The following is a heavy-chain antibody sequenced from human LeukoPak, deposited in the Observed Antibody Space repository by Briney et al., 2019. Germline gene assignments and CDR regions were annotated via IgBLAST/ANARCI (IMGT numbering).Heavy chain of an antibody. CDR3: ARSGVVVAPRYYYGMDV. V-gene: IGHV3-23*01. Sequence: GGSLRLSCAASGLTFSNFVMSWVRQAPGKGLEWVSGISRNGDSTYYADSVKGRFTISRDNSKNTLYPQMNSLRAEDTAVYYCARSGVVVAPRYYYGMDVWGQGTTVTVSS. CDR1: GLTFSNFV. D-gene: IGHD2-15*01. CDR2: ISRNGDST. J-gene: IGHJ6*02.